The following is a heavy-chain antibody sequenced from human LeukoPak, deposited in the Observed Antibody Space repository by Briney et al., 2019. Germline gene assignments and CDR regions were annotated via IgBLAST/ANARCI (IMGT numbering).Heavy chain of an antibody. CDR1: GFTFSSYE. J-gene: IGHJ4*02. V-gene: IGHV3-23*01. Sequence: GGSLRLSCAASGFTFSSYEMNWVRQAPGKGLEWVSAISGSGGSTYYADSVKGRFTISRDNSKNTLYLQMNSLRAEDTAVYYCAKGRSYATGGFDYWGQGTLVTVSS. D-gene: IGHD2-2*01. CDR3: AKGRSYATGGFDY. CDR2: ISGSGGST.